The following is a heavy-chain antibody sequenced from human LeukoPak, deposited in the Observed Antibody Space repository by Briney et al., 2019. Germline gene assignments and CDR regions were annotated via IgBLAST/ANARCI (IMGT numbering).Heavy chain of an antibody. J-gene: IGHJ4*02. CDR1: GFTFSSSA. CDR2: IKQDGSEK. D-gene: IGHD3-3*01. CDR3: ARTPRANLEWLPSFDY. V-gene: IGHV3-7*03. Sequence: GGSLRLSCAASGFTFSSSAMSWVRQAPGKGLEWVANIKQDGSEKYYVDSVKGRFTISRDNAKNSLYLQMNSLRAEDTAVYYCARTPRANLEWLPSFDYWGQGTLVTVSS.